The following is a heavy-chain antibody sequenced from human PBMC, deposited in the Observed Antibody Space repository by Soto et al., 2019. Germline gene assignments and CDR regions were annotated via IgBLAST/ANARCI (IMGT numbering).Heavy chain of an antibody. D-gene: IGHD3-3*01. J-gene: IGHJ6*02. CDR3: AREANTIYAPHGLDV. CDR2: LSSGSFYI. V-gene: IGHV3-21*01. Sequence: EVQLVESGGGLVKQGGSLRLSCAVSGFPFDSYSMSWVRQAPGQGLEWLASLSSGSFYIFHADSIRGRFTISRDDAKNLLFLQMNSLTIEDTATYYCAREANTIYAPHGLDVWGQGTAVTVSS. CDR1: GFPFDSYS.